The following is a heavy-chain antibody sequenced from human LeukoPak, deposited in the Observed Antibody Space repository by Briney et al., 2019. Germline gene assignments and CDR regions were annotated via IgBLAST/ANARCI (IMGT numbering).Heavy chain of an antibody. V-gene: IGHV1-46*01. D-gene: IGHD6-19*01. J-gene: IGHJ4*02. CDR3: ASSISSGWTPDSD. CDR1: GYTFTSYY. CDR2: INPSGGST. Sequence: ASVKVSGKASGYTFTSYYMHWVRQAPGQGLEWMGIINPSGGSTSYAQKFQGRVTMTRDTSTSTVYMELSSLRSEDTAVYYCASSISSGWTPDSDWGQGTLVTVSS.